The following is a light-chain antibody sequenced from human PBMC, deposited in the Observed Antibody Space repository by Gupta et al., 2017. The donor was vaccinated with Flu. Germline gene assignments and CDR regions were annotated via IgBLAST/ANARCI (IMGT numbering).Light chain of an antibody. V-gene: IGKV3-15*01. CDR2: RAS. J-gene: IGKJ1*01. Sequence: EKSTLCVRASQKINNYLAWFQQKPGQAPRLLIYRASTRATGVPDRFRGSGSGTEFTLTISSLQSEDFAIYYCQQDNDWPRTFGQGTKVEIK. CDR1: QKINNY. CDR3: QQDNDWPRT.